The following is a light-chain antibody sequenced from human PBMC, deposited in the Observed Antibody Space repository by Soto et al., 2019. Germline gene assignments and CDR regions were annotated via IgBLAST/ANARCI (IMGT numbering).Light chain of an antibody. V-gene: IGKV2-24*01. CDR3: MQAAQFPRT. CDR1: QSLVHYDGRTY. J-gene: IGKJ1*01. Sequence: ETVLTQSPLSSPVPLGQPASISCRSSQSLVHYDGRTYLSWLHQRPGQPPRLLIYRVFNRVSGVPDSFTGSGAGTDFTLSISSVQAEDVGIYYCMQAAQFPRTFGQGTKLEIQ. CDR2: RVF.